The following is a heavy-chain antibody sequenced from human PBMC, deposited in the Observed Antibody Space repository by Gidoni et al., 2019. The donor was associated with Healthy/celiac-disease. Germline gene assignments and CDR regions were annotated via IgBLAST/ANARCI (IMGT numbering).Heavy chain of an antibody. CDR1: GFTFSSYA. J-gene: IGHJ4*02. CDR2: ISYDGSNK. V-gene: IGHV3-30-3*01. CDR3: ARDVTDIVVVVAATSGGFDY. D-gene: IGHD2-15*01. Sequence: QVQLVESGGGVVQPGRALRLSCAASGFTFSSYAMNWVRQAPGQGLEWVAVISYDGSNKYYADSVKVRFTISRDNSKNTLYLQMNSLRAEDTAVYYCARDVTDIVVVVAATSGGFDYWGQGTLVTVSS.